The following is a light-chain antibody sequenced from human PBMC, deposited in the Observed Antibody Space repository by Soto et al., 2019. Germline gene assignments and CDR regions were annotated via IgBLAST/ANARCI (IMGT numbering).Light chain of an antibody. CDR3: QQRSNWPIT. J-gene: IGKJ5*01. Sequence: EIVFTQSPATMSLSPGERATLSCRASQSVSSYLAWYQQKPGQTPRLLIYDGSNRATGVPARFSGSGSGTDHTLTISSLEPEDSAVYYCQQRSNWPITFGQGTRLEI. V-gene: IGKV3-11*01. CDR2: DGS. CDR1: QSVSSY.